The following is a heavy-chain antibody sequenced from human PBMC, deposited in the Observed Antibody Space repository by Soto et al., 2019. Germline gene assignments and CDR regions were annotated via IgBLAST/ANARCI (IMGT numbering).Heavy chain of an antibody. CDR2: ISAYNGNT. CDR3: ARDRGDYYDFWSNGGIDV. D-gene: IGHD3-3*01. CDR1: GYRNSRYR. Sequence: VLLKRSCKSVGYRNSRYRSGRRRQAPRQGLEWMGWISAYNGNTNYAQKLQGRVTMTTDTSTSTAYMELRSLRSDDTAVYYCARDRGDYYDFWSNGGIDVRGQGTTVTVSS. V-gene: IGHV1-18*01. J-gene: IGHJ6*01.